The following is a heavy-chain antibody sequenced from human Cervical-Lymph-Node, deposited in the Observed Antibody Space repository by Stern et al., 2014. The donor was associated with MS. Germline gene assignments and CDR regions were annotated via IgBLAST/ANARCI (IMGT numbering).Heavy chain of an antibody. CDR2: INPVHSDP. Sequence: VQLVQSGVEVKKPGESLKISCKGSGYSFTNYWIGWVRQMPGKGLEWMGIINPVHSDPRYSPSFQGQVTVSADKSPNTAYLQWSSLKTSDTAMYYCARHYSSSSSADYWGQGTLVTVSS. V-gene: IGHV5-51*01. D-gene: IGHD6-6*01. CDR3: ARHYSSSSSADY. CDR1: GYSFTNYW. J-gene: IGHJ4*02.